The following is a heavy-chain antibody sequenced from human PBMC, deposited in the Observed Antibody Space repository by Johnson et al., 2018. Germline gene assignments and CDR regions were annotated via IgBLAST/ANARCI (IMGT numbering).Heavy chain of an antibody. Sequence: QVQLVQSGGGVVQPGRSLRLSCAASGFSFSNYGIHWVRQAPGKGLEWVAVIWYDGTNEYYGDSVKGRFSISRDNSKNTLYLQMNSLRPEDTAVYYCARVSSGGAFDIWGQGTMVTVSS. D-gene: IGHD6-19*01. CDR3: ARVSSGGAFDI. CDR1: GFSFSNYG. V-gene: IGHV3-33*01. CDR2: IWYDGTNE. J-gene: IGHJ3*02.